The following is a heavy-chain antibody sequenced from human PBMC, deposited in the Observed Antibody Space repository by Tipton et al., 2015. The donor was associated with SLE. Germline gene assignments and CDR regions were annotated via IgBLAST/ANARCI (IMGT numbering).Heavy chain of an antibody. D-gene: IGHD2-15*01. Sequence: TLSLTCAVSGGSISSGGYYWSWIRQPAGKGLEWIGEIDDSGSTNYNPSLKSRVTISLDTSKNQFSLKLSSVTAADTAVYYCARGPRSLGGSPRDDTWGQGTLVTVSS. V-gene: IGHV4-61*09. CDR1: GGSISSGGYY. CDR2: IDDSGST. J-gene: IGHJ5*02. CDR3: ARGPRSLGGSPRDDT.